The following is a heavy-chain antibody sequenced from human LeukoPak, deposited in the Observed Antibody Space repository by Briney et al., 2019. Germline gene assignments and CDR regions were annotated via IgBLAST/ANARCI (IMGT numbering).Heavy chain of an antibody. CDR1: GGSFSGYY. D-gene: IGHD6-19*01. J-gene: IGHJ3*02. CDR2: INHSGST. Sequence: SETLSLTCAVYGGSFSGYYWSWLRQPPGKGLEWIGEINHSGSTNYNPSLTSRVTISVDTSKNQFSLKLSSVTAADTAVYYCARIIAVAGTHGLFDIWGQGTMVTVSS. V-gene: IGHV4-34*01. CDR3: ARIIAVAGTHGLFDI.